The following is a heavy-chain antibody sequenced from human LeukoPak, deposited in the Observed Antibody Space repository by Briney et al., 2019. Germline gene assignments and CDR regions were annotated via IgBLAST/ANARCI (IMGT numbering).Heavy chain of an antibody. V-gene: IGHV4-59*01. D-gene: IGHD3-9*01. Sequence: PSETLSLTCTVSGRSISSYYWSWIRQPPGKRLEWIGYIYYSGSTNYNPSLKSPVTISVDTCQNQFSRKLSSVTAADRAVYYWARGDLDILTGYPSRGGDVWGQGTTVTVSS. CDR1: GRSISSYY. CDR2: IYYSGST. J-gene: IGHJ6*02. CDR3: ARGDLDILTGYPSRGGDV.